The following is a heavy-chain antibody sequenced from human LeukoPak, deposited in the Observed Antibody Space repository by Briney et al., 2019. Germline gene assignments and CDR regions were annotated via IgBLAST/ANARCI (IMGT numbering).Heavy chain of an antibody. CDR1: GGSISSYY. CDR3: ARRSYTNGGYFDY. D-gene: IGHD3-16*01. Sequence: SETLSLTCTVSGGSISSYYWSWIRQPPGKGLEWIGYIYYSGSTNYNPSLKSRVTISVDTSKNQFSLKLSSVTAADTAVYYCARRSYTNGGYFDYWGQGTLVNVSS. CDR2: IYYSGST. J-gene: IGHJ4*02. V-gene: IGHV4-59*01.